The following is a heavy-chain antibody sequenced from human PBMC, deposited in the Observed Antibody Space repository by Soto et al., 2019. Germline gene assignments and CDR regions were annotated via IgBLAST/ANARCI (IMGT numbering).Heavy chain of an antibody. CDR2: IYYIGST. D-gene: IGHD3-22*01. CDR1: GGSISSGDYY. V-gene: IGHV4-30-4*01. CDR3: ASYQNYYDSSGYIIDY. J-gene: IGHJ4*02. Sequence: SETLSLTCTVSGGSISSGDYYWCWIRQPPGKGLEWIGYIYYIGSTYYNPSLKNRVTISVDTSKNQFSLKLSSVTAADTAVYYCASYQNYYDSSGYIIDYCGQGTLVTVSS.